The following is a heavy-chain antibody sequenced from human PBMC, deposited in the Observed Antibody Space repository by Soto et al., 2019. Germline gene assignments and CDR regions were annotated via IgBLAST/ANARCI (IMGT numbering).Heavy chain of an antibody. CDR2: IYHSGST. Sequence: SETLSLTCAVSGGSISSSNWWSWVRQPPGKGLEWIGEIYHSGSTIYNPSLKSRVTMSVDKSNNQFSLKLSSVTAADTAVYYCARQASGYYYGWFDPWGQGTLVTVSS. V-gene: IGHV4-4*02. J-gene: IGHJ5*02. CDR3: ARQASGYYYGWFDP. D-gene: IGHD3-22*01. CDR1: GGSISSSNW.